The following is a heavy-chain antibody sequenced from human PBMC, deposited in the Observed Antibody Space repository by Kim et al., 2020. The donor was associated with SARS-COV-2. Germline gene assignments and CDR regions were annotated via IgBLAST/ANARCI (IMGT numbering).Heavy chain of an antibody. D-gene: IGHD2-21*02. CDR3: AHMLDMTAGYFDP. V-gene: IGHV1-69*04. CDR1: GGTSDIYG. J-gene: IGHJ5*02. CDR2: IIPVVERV. Sequence: SVKVSCRPSGGTSDIYGISWVRQTPGQGLEWMGRIIPVVERVHYAQTFQGRVTITADKSTGTTYIEVTSLTFEDTAMYYCAHMLDMTAGYFDPWGQGTQVTVSS.